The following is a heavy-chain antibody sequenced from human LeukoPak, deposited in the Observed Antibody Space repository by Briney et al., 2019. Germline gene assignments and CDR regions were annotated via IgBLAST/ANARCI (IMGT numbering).Heavy chain of an antibody. CDR2: ISSSSSTI. D-gene: IGHD1-7*01. CDR1: GFTFSSYS. CDR3: ARDQNYKDY. J-gene: IGHJ4*02. Sequence: GGSLRLSCAASGFTFSSYSMNWVRQAPGKGLEWVSYISSSSSTIYYADSVKGRFSISRDNSKNTLYLQMNSLRAEDTAVYYCARDQNYKDYWGQGTLVTVSS. V-gene: IGHV3-48*01.